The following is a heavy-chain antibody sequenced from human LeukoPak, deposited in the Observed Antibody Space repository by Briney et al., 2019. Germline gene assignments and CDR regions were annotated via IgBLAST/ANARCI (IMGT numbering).Heavy chain of an antibody. CDR1: GGSFSGYY. CDR3: ASKRYFDI. Sequence: PSETLSLTCAVYGGSFSGYYWSWIRQPPGKGLEWVGEINHSGSTNYNPSLKSRVTISVDTSKNQFSLKLSSVTAADTAVDYCASKRYFDIWGQGTMVTVSS. CDR2: INHSGST. V-gene: IGHV4-34*01. D-gene: IGHD3-9*01. J-gene: IGHJ3*02.